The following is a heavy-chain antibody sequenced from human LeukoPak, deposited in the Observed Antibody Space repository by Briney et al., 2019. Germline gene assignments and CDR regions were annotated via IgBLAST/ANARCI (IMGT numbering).Heavy chain of an antibody. J-gene: IGHJ4*02. CDR2: INPNSGGT. CDR1: GHTFTGYY. V-gene: IGHV1-2*02. Sequence: ASVKVSCKASGHTFTGYYMHWVRQAPGQGLEWMGWINPNSGGTNYAQNFQGRLTMTRDTSISTVYMELSRLRSDDTAVYYCARGQQWLEAFDYWGLGTLVTVSS. CDR3: ARGQQWLEAFDY. D-gene: IGHD6-19*01.